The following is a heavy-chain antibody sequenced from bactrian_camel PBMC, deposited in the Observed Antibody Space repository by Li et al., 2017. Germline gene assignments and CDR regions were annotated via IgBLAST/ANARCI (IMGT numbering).Heavy chain of an antibody. V-gene: IGHV3S31*01. J-gene: IGHJ4*01. Sequence: DVQLVESGGGLVQPGGSLRLTCVTSGFAFSDYPMTWVRQAPGKGFEWVSAINTRSITDYPNSVKGRFTISRDNAKNTLYLQLNSLTTDDTGMYFCLVGFDYWGRGTQVTV. CDR3: LVGFDY. CDR1: GFAFSDYP. D-gene: IGHD5*01. CDR2: INTRSIT.